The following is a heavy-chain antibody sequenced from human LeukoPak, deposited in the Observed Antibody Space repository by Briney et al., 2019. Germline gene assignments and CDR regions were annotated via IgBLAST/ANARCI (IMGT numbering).Heavy chain of an antibody. CDR1: GFTLSRYA. J-gene: IGHJ5*02. Sequence: PGGSLRLSCAASGFTLSRYAMNWVRQAPGKGLEWVSGINNYGGSRNYADSVKGRFTISRDNSKNTLYLQMNSLRVEDTAIYYCAKGGRECSSTTCYTLYNWFDPWGQGTLVTVSS. D-gene: IGHD2-2*02. CDR3: AKGGRECSSTTCYTLYNWFDP. CDR2: INNYGGSR. V-gene: IGHV3-23*01.